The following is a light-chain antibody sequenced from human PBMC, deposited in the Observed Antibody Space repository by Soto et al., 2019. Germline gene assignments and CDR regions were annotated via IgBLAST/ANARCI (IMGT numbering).Light chain of an antibody. Sequence: DVVMTQSPLSLPVTLGQPASISCRSSQSIVYSDGIAYLSWFHQRPGQSPRRLIYKASNRDSGVPERFSGSGSGTDFTLQINRVEAEDVGVFYCMQGTHWPPTFGRGTRVEIK. V-gene: IGKV2-30*01. J-gene: IGKJ1*01. CDR2: KAS. CDR3: MQGTHWPPT. CDR1: QSIVYSDGIAY.